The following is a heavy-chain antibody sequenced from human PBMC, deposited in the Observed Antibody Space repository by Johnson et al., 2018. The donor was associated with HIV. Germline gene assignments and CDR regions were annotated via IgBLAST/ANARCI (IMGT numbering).Heavy chain of an antibody. D-gene: IGHD5-24*01. CDR2: ISYDGSNK. J-gene: IGHJ3*02. V-gene: IGHV3-30-3*01. CDR1: GFTFSSYA. CDR3: ARDQVVGRATIRGDDAFDI. Sequence: QVLLVESGGGLVQPGGSLRLSCAASGFTFSSYAMHWVRQAPGKGLEWVAVISYDGSNKYYADSVKGRFTISRDNSKNTLYLQMNSLRAEDTAVYYCARDQVVGRATIRGDDAFDIWGQGTMVTVAS.